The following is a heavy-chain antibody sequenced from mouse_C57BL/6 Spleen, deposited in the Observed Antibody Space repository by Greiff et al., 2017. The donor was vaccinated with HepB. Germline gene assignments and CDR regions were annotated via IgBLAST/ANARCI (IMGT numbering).Heavy chain of an antibody. CDR3: ARYYDGSSHWDFDV. CDR2: ISDGGSYT. D-gene: IGHD1-1*01. V-gene: IGHV5-4*03. J-gene: IGHJ1*03. Sequence: EVKLVESGGGLVKPGGSLKLSCAASGFTFSSYAMSWVRQTPEKRLEWVATISDGGSYTYYPDNVKGRFTISRDNAKNNLYLQMSHLKSEDTAMYYGARYYDGSSHWDFDVWGTGTTVTVSS. CDR1: GFTFSSYA.